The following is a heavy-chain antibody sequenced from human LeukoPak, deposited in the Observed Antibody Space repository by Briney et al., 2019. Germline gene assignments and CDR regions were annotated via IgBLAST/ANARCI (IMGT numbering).Heavy chain of an antibody. CDR1: GFTFSSYA. J-gene: IGHJ2*01. Sequence: GGSLRLSCAASGFTFSSYAMNWVRQAPGKGLEWVSGISGSGGSTYYADSVQGRFTISRDNSKDTLYLQMNSLKAEDTAVYYCAKDYYDSSGYYGHWYFDLWGRGTLVTVSS. CDR2: ISGSGGST. V-gene: IGHV3-23*01. CDR3: AKDYYDSSGYYGHWYFDL. D-gene: IGHD3-22*01.